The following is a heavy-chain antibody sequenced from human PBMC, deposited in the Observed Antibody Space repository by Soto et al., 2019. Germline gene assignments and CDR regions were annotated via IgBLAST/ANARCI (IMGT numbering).Heavy chain of an antibody. D-gene: IGHD3-10*01. V-gene: IGHV1-18*01. CDR1: GYTFPSYG. CDR2: ISAYNGNT. Sequence: ASVKVSCKASGYTFPSYGISWVRQAPGQGLEWMGWISAYNGNTNYAQKLQGRVTMTTDTSTSTAYMELRSLRSDDTAAYYCARDEKDGSGSYYNWVLYGPEGIHGMDVWGQGTTVTVSS. J-gene: IGHJ6*02. CDR3: ARDEKDGSGSYYNWVLYGPEGIHGMDV.